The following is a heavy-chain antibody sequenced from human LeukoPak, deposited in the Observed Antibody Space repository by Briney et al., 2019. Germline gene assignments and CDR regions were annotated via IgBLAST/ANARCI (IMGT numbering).Heavy chain of an antibody. CDR3: AKGGGWLQLNY. CDR1: GFTFSSYA. Sequence: GGSLRLSCAASGFTFSSYAMMWLRQAPGKGLEWVSAISGGGGTTLYADSVKGRFTISRDNSKNTLYLQMNSLRAEDTAIYYCAKGGGWLQLNYWGQGTLVTVSS. V-gene: IGHV3-23*01. J-gene: IGHJ4*02. CDR2: ISGGGGTT. D-gene: IGHD5-24*01.